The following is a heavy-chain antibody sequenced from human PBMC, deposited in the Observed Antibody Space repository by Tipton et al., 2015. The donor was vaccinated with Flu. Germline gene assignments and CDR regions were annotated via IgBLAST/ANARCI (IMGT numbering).Heavy chain of an antibody. CDR3: ARESYVLLWFGESGTLFDY. J-gene: IGHJ4*02. Sequence: SLRLSCAASGFTFSSYSMNWVRQAPGKGLEWVSSISSSSSYIYYADSVKGRFTISRDNAKNSLYLQMNSLRAEDTAVYYCARESYVLLWFGESGTLFDYWGQGTLVTVSS. D-gene: IGHD3-10*01. CDR2: ISSSSSYI. V-gene: IGHV3-21*01. CDR1: GFTFSSYS.